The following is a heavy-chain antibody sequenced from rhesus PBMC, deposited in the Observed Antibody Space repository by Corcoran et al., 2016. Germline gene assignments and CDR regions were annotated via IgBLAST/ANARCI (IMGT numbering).Heavy chain of an antibody. CDR1: GYSISSGYD. J-gene: IGHJ4*01. Sequence: QVQLQESGPGVVKPSETLSLTCAVSGYSISSGYDWSWIRQPPGKGLVWIGYIYGSSGSTNYNPSLKNRVTISKDTSKNQFSLKLSSVTAADTAVYYCARLRSGSSPDYWGQGVLVTVSS. CDR2: IYGSSGST. D-gene: IGHD6-25*01. CDR3: ARLRSGSSPDY. V-gene: IGHV4-76*01.